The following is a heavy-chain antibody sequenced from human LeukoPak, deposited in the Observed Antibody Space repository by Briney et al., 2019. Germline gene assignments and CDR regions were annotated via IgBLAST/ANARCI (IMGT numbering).Heavy chain of an antibody. CDR3: AKEGWTNKYWHGRIDY. Sequence: GGSLRLSCVASGFTYSTYGMHWVRQAPAKGLEWVAALSYDADKKYYSDSVKGRFTISRDSSKDTLLLQMNSLRPEDTAVYYCAKEGWTNKYWHGRIDYWGQGTQVTVSS. CDR1: GFTYSTYG. CDR2: LSYDADKK. J-gene: IGHJ4*02. V-gene: IGHV3-30*18. D-gene: IGHD1-1*01.